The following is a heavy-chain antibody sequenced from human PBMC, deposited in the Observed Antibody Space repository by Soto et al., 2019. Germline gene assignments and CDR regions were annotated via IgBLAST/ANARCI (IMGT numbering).Heavy chain of an antibody. Sequence: EVQLLESGGGLVQPGGSLRLSCAASGFTFGSYAMSWVRQAPGKGLEWVSAISGSGGSTYYADSVKGRFTISRDDSKNTLYLQMNSLRADDTAVYYCVSATSIAVHYFGMDVWGQGTTVSVSS. CDR2: ISGSGGST. D-gene: IGHD2-21*01. CDR1: GFTFGSYA. V-gene: IGHV3-23*01. CDR3: VSATSIAVHYFGMDV. J-gene: IGHJ6*02.